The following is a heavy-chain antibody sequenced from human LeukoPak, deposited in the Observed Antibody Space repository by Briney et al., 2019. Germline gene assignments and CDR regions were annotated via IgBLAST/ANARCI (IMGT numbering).Heavy chain of an antibody. CDR2: IDPTSGGT. J-gene: IGHJ4*02. CDR3: ARDAVSITMVREVIPYFDY. Sequence: ASLKVCCKASGYTFTGYYMHWVRQAPGQGLEWMGGIDPTSGGTNYAQKFQRRVTMTWDTSISTAYMELSRLKSDDTGVYYGARDAVSITMVREVIPYFDYWIRGTLVTVTS. V-gene: IGHV1-2*02. CDR1: GYTFTGYY. D-gene: IGHD3-10*01.